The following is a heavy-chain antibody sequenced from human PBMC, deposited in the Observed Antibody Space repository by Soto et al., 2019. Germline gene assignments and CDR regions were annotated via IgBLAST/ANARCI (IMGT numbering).Heavy chain of an antibody. CDR2: INHSGST. V-gene: IGHV4-34*01. D-gene: IGHD3-22*01. CDR1: GGSFSGYY. Sequence: QVQLQQWGAGLLKPSETLSLTCAVYGGSFSGYYWSWIRQPPGKGLEWIGEINHSGSTNYNPSLKSRVTISVDTSKNQFSLKLSSVTAADTALYYCARVRCYYDSSGYPAAFDIWGQGTMVTVSS. CDR3: ARVRCYYDSSGYPAAFDI. J-gene: IGHJ3*02.